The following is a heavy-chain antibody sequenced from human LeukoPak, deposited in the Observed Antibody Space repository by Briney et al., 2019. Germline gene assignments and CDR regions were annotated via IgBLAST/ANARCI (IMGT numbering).Heavy chain of an antibody. V-gene: IGHV1-8*03. CDR1: GYSFSHYG. CDR3: ARGRSPGTSMEYYYYMDV. J-gene: IGHJ6*03. D-gene: IGHD1-1*01. Sequence: ASVKVSCKASGYSFSHYGISWVRQATGQGLEWLGWMNPNSGTTGYAQKFLGRVTITRNTSISTTYMELSSLRSEDTAVYYCARGRSPGTSMEYYYYMDVWGKGTTVTVSS. CDR2: MNPNSGTT.